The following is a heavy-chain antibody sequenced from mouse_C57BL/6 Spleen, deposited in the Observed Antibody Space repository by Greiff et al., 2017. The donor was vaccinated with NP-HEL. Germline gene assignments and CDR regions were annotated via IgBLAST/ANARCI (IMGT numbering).Heavy chain of an antibody. Sequence: QVQLQQPGAELVKPGASVKLSCKASGYTFTSYWMHWVKQRPGQGLEWIGMIHPNSGSNNYNEKFKRKATLTVDKSSSTAYMQLSSLTSDDSAFYYCARTYYGSSSDYFDYWGQGTTLTVSS. D-gene: IGHD1-1*01. CDR3: ARTYYGSSSDYFDY. CDR1: GYTFTSYW. CDR2: IHPNSGSN. V-gene: IGHV1-64*01. J-gene: IGHJ2*01.